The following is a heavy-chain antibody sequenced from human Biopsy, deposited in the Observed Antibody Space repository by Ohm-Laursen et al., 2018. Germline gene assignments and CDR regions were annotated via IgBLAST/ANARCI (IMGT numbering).Heavy chain of an antibody. CDR1: GGTFSNYG. V-gene: IGHV1-69*06. D-gene: IGHD3-9*01. J-gene: IGHJ1*01. CDR2: NIPILGTG. CDR3: ATKLTGYFHH. Sequence: SVKVSRKAPGGTFSNYGVNWVRQAPGQGLEWLGGNIPILGTGNYAQTFQDRVTVAADTSTSTATMELRSLRSDDTAVYYCATKLTGYFHHWGQGTLVIVSS.